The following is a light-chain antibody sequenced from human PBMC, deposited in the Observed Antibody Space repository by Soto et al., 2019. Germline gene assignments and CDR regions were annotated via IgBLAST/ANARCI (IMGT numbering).Light chain of an antibody. V-gene: IGLV4-69*01. Sequence: QLVLTQSPSASASLGASVKLTCTLSSGHSSYAIAWHQQQPQKGPRHLMKLDSDGSHPKGVAIPDRFSGSSSGAERYLTISGLQAEDEADYYCQTWGTGIHVVFGGGTKVTVL. CDR1: SGHSSYA. J-gene: IGLJ2*01. CDR3: QTWGTGIHVV. CDR2: LDSDGSH.